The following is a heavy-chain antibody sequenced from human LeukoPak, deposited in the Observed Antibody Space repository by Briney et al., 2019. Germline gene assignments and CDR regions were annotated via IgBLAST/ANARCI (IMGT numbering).Heavy chain of an antibody. CDR1: GFTFSSHG. Sequence: PGGSLRLSCAASGFTFSSHGMHWVRQTPGKGLEWVAAITYDGSNKYYADSVKGRFTISRDNSKNSLYLEMNSLRAEDTAVYYCATHWGSGWYFDLWGRGTLVTVSS. V-gene: IGHV3-30*03. D-gene: IGHD7-27*01. CDR3: ATHWGSGWYFDL. CDR2: ITYDGSNK. J-gene: IGHJ2*01.